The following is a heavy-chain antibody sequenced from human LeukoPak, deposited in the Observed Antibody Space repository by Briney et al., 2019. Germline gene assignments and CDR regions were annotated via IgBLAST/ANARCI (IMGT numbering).Heavy chain of an antibody. Sequence: ASVKVSCKASGYTFTGYYMHWVRQAPGQGLEWMGWINPNSGGTNYAQKFQGRVTMTRDTSISTAYMELSRLRSDDTAVYYCASIQMSWFSDGSFDYWGQGTLVTVSS. CDR3: ASIQMSWFSDGSFDY. J-gene: IGHJ4*02. CDR2: INPNSGGT. V-gene: IGHV1-2*02. CDR1: GYTFTGYY. D-gene: IGHD2-15*01.